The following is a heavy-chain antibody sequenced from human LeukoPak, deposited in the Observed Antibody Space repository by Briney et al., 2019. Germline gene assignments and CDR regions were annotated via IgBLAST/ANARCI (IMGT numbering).Heavy chain of an antibody. CDR3: ARVVPVFSYGMDV. D-gene: IGHD2-2*01. CDR1: GGSFSGYY. J-gene: IGHJ6*04. CDR2: INHSGST. Sequence: SETQSLTCAVYGGSFSGYYWSWIRQPPGKGLEWIGEINHSGSTNYNPSLKSRVTISVDTSKNQFSLKLSSVTAADTAVYYCARVVPVFSYGMDVWGKGTTVTVSS. V-gene: IGHV4-34*01.